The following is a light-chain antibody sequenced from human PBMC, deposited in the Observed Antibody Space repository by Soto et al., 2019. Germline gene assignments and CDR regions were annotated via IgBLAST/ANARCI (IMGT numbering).Light chain of an antibody. V-gene: IGKV1-5*03. Sequence: DIQMTQAPSILSASLGDRVTITCRASQSISSWLAWYQQKPGKAPKLLIYKASTLKSGVPSRFSGSGSGTEFTLTISSLQPDDFATYYCQHYNSYSEAFGQGTKVDTK. CDR2: KAS. CDR3: QHYNSYSEA. J-gene: IGKJ1*01. CDR1: QSISSW.